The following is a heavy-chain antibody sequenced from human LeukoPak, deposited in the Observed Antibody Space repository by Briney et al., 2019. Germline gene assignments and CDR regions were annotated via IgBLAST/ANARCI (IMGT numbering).Heavy chain of an antibody. CDR2: IYYSGST. Sequence: PSETLSLTCTVSGGSISSYYWSWIRQPPGKGLERIGYIYYSGSTNYNPSLKSRVTISVDTSKNQFSLKLSSVTAADTAVYYCARLPSVRAQNDYWGQGTLVTVSS. CDR1: GGSISSYY. J-gene: IGHJ4*02. V-gene: IGHV4-59*08. CDR3: ARLPSVRAQNDY.